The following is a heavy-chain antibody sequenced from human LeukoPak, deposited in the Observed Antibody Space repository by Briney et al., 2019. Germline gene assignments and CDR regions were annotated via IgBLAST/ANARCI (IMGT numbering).Heavy chain of an antibody. Sequence: GASVKVSCKASGYTFTGYYMHWVRQAPGQGLEWMGWINPNSGGTNYAQKFQGRVTMTRDTSISTAYMELSRLRSDDTAVYYCARGSGYDYYYGMDVWGQGTTVTVSS. V-gene: IGHV1-2*02. CDR3: ARGSGYDYYYGMDV. D-gene: IGHD5-12*01. CDR1: GYTFTGYY. CDR2: INPNSGGT. J-gene: IGHJ6*02.